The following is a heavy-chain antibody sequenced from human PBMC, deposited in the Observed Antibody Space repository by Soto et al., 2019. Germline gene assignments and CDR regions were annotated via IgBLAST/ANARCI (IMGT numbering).Heavy chain of an antibody. Sequence: GESLKISRKGSGYSFTNYWIGWVRQMPGKGLEWMGIIYPGDSDTRYSPSFQGQVTISADKSISTAYLQWSSLKASDTAMYYCARHSDDYDFWSGYYLSDPWGQGTLVTVSS. CDR2: IYPGDSDT. V-gene: IGHV5-51*01. D-gene: IGHD3-3*01. CDR1: GYSFTNYW. CDR3: ARHSDDYDFWSGYYLSDP. J-gene: IGHJ5*02.